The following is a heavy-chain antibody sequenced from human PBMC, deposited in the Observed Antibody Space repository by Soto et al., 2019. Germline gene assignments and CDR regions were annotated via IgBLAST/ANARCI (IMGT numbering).Heavy chain of an antibody. CDR3: ARTDRDFYGLDV. Sequence: EVQLVESGGGLVQPGGSLRLSCEASGFTFRNYDMHWVRQGTGKGLEWVSGISAAGDPDYADSVEGRFTISRENAQNSFSLQLNSLRVGETAVYYCARTDRDFYGLDVWCQGNTVIVSS. CDR1: GFTFRNYD. CDR2: ISAAGDP. V-gene: IGHV3-13*05. J-gene: IGHJ6*02.